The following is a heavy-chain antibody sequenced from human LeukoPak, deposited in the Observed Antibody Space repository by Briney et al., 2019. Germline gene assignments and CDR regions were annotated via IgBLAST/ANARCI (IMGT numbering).Heavy chain of an antibody. Sequence: PSETLSLTCTVSGGSISSGGYYWSWIRQHPGKGLEWIGYIYYSGSTYYNPSLKSRVTISVDTSKNQFSLKLSSVTAADTAVYYCARVGRGITMVRGVTHFDYWGQGTLVTVSP. D-gene: IGHD3-10*01. CDR3: ARVGRGITMVRGVTHFDY. V-gene: IGHV4-31*03. CDR2: IYYSGST. CDR1: GGSISSGGYY. J-gene: IGHJ4*02.